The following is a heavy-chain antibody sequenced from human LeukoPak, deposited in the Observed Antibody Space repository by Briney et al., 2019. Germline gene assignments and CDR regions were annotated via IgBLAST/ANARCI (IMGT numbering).Heavy chain of an antibody. D-gene: IGHD3-3*01. CDR2: INHSGST. V-gene: IGHV4-34*01. CDR1: GGSFSGYY. CDR3: ARQEAADYDFWSGPDLNWFDP. J-gene: IGHJ5*02. Sequence: KPSETLSLTCAVYGGSFSGYYWSWIRQPPGKGLEWIGEINHSGSTNYNPSLKSRVTISVDTSKNQFSLKLSSVTAADTAVYYCARQEAADYDFWSGPDLNWFDPWGQGTPVAVSS.